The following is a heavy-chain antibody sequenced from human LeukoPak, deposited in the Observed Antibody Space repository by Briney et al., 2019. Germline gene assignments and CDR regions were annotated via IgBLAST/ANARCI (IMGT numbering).Heavy chain of an antibody. V-gene: IGHV1-2*02. D-gene: IGHD3-10*01. CDR2: INPNSGGT. CDR3: ARVRYGSGSYYNGPLLYYPGFGDY. CDR1: GYTFTGYY. Sequence: ASVKVSCKASGYTFTGYYMHWVRQAPGQGLEWIGWINPNSGGTNYAQKFQGRVTMTRDTSISTAYMELSRLRSDDTAVYYCARVRYGSGSYYNGPLLYYPGFGDYWGQGTLVTVSS. J-gene: IGHJ4*02.